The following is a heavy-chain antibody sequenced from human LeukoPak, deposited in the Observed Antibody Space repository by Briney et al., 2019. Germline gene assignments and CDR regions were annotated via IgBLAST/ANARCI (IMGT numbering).Heavy chain of an antibody. D-gene: IGHD2-2*02. CDR3: ARDGPYCSSTSCYNGPFDY. Sequence: PGGSLRLSCAASGFTFSDYYMSWIRQAPGKGLEWVSYISSSGSTIYYADSVKGRFTISRNNAKNSLYLQMNSLRAEDTAVYYCARDGPYCSSTSCYNGPFDYWGQGTLVTVSS. J-gene: IGHJ4*02. CDR2: ISSSGSTI. CDR1: GFTFSDYY. V-gene: IGHV3-11*04.